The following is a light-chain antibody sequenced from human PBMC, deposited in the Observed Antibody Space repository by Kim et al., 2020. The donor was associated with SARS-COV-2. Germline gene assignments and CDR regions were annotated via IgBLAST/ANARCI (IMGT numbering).Light chain of an antibody. CDR3: NSYANRRTV. V-gene: IGLV2-14*03. CDR2: DVT. CDR1: TSDIGTYNY. Sequence: QSALTQPASVSGSPGQSISISCSGSTSDIGTYNYVSWYRQRPGQAPKLIIYDVTKRPAGVSDRLSGSKSGTTAFLTISGLQAEDEADYYCNSYANRRTVFGGGTKVTVL. J-gene: IGLJ3*02.